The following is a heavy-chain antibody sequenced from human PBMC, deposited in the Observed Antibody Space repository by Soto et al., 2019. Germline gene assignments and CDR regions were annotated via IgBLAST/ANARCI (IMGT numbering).Heavy chain of an antibody. D-gene: IGHD1-1*01. V-gene: IGHV1-69*13. J-gene: IGHJ6*02. CDR2: IIPIFGTA. CDR1: GGSFGSYA. CDR3: ARARIRVSTPYTANYYYYGMDV. Sequence: GASVKVSCKASGGSFGSYAISWVRQAPGQGLEWMGGIIPIFGTANYAQKFQGRVTITADESTSTAYMELSSLRSEDTAVYYCARARIRVSTPYTANYYYYGMDVWGQGTTVTVSS.